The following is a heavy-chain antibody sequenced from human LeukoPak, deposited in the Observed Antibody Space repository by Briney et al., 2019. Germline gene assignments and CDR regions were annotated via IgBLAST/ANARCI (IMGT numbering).Heavy chain of an antibody. D-gene: IGHD1-20*01. CDR3: AKNVNGGNWYYFDH. CDR2: ISGGGVST. V-gene: IGHV3-23*01. CDR1: GFTFNNYA. J-gene: IGHJ4*02. Sequence: PGRSLRPSCAASGFTFNNYAVGWVRQAPGKGLGCVSAISGGGVSTYYADSVKGRFTISRDNSKTTLYLQMNSLRAEDTAVYYCAKNVNGGNWYYFDHWGQGTLVTVSS.